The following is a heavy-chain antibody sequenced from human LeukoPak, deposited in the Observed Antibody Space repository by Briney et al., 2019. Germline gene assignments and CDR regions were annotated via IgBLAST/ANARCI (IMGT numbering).Heavy chain of an antibody. CDR1: GGTFSSYT. J-gene: IGHJ4*02. Sequence: ASVKVSCKASGGTFSSYTISWVRQATGQGLEWMGWMNPNSGNTGYAQKFQGRVTMTRNTSISTAYMELSSLRSEDTAVYYCARGLSALFSYSSSDYWGQGTLVTVSS. CDR3: ARGLSALFSYSSSDY. CDR2: MNPNSGNT. V-gene: IGHV1-8*02. D-gene: IGHD6-6*01.